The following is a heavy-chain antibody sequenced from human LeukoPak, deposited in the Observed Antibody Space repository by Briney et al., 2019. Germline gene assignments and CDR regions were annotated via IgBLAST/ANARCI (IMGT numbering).Heavy chain of an antibody. CDR1: GFTFSSYG. CDR2: IWYDGSNK. CDR3: AKSVGYCSSTSCYKDDY. J-gene: IGHJ4*02. D-gene: IGHD2-2*02. Sequence: GGSLRLSCAASGFTFSSYGMHWVRQAPGKGLEWVAVIWYDGSNKYYADSVKGRFTISRDNSKNTLYLQMNSLRAEDTAVYYCAKSVGYCSSTSCYKDDYWGQGTLVTVSS. V-gene: IGHV3-33*06.